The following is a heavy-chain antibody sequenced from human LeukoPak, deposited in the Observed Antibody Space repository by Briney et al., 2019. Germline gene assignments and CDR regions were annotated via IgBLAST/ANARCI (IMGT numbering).Heavy chain of an antibody. D-gene: IGHD5-18*01. V-gene: IGHV3-23*01. CDR2: ISANSGST. J-gene: IGHJ4*02. CDR1: GFTFSSYA. CDR3: ARGQEYSYGQFDY. Sequence: GGSLRLSCAASGFTFSSYAMSWVRQAPGKGLEWVSSISANSGSTYYADSVKGRFTISKDNAKNTMYLQINSLRADDTAVYYCARGQEYSYGQFDYWGQGTLVTVSS.